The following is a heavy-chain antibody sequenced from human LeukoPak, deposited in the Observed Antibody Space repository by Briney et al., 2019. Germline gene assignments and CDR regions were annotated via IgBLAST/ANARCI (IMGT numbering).Heavy chain of an antibody. V-gene: IGHV4-39*01. CDR2: IYFSGIT. Sequence: SETLSLTCTVSGDSITGDRYYWTWIRQPPGEGLEWIGSIYFSGITSYNSSLKSRVTISLDTSKNQFSLNLNSVTAADTSVYYCVRTYGSGSRDAFDIWGQGTMVTVSS. CDR1: GDSITGDRYY. CDR3: VRTYGSGSRDAFDI. J-gene: IGHJ3*02. D-gene: IGHD3-10*01.